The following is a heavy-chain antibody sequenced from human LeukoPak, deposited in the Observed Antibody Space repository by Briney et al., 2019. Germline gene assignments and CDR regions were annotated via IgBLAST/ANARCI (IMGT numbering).Heavy chain of an antibody. J-gene: IGHJ4*02. V-gene: IGHV1-46*01. D-gene: IGHD2-2*01. CDR2: INPSGGST. Sequence: ASVKVSCKASGYTFTSYYMHWVRQAPGQGLEWMGIINPSGGSTSYAQKLQGRVTMTTDTSTSTAYMELRSLRSDDTAVYYCARVRPADPDYWGQGTLVTVSS. CDR1: GYTFTSYY. CDR3: ARVRPADPDY.